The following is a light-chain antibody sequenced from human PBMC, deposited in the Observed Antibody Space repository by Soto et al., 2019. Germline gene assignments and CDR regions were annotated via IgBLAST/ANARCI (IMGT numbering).Light chain of an antibody. V-gene: IGKV3-20*01. Sequence: EIVLTQSPGTLSLSPGERATLSCRASQSVSNSFLAWYQQKPGQAPRLLIYAASSRATGIPDRFSGGGSGTEFTLTISRLEPEDFAVYYCQQCGSSPWTFGQGTKVDIK. J-gene: IGKJ1*01. CDR1: QSVSNSF. CDR3: QQCGSSPWT. CDR2: AAS.